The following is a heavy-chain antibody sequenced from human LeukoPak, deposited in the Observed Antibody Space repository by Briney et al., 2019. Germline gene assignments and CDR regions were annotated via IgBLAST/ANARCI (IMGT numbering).Heavy chain of an antibody. CDR2: IYYSGST. Sequence: SETLSLTCTVSGGSISSYYWSWIRQPPGKGLEGIGYIYYSGSTNYNPSLKSRVTISVDTSKNQFSLKLSSVTAADTAVYYCARGFKISRGNYGGRAFDIWGQGTMVTVSS. CDR3: ARGFKISRGNYGGRAFDI. V-gene: IGHV4-59*12. J-gene: IGHJ3*02. D-gene: IGHD1-26*01. CDR1: GGSISSYY.